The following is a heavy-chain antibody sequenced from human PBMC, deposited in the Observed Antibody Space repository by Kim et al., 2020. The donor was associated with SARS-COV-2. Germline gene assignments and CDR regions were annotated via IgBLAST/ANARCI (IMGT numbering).Heavy chain of an antibody. J-gene: IGHJ4*02. CDR2: IYYSGST. CDR1: GGSISSYY. D-gene: IGHD5-18*01. CDR3: SRVRYSYGLPFDY. V-gene: IGHV4-59*01. Sequence: SETLSLTCTVSGGSISSYYWSWIRQPPGKGLEWIGYIYYSGSTNYNPDLKSRLTILVDTTNNQFSLKLISGPAADKAAFYCSRVRYSYGLPFDYWGQGTL.